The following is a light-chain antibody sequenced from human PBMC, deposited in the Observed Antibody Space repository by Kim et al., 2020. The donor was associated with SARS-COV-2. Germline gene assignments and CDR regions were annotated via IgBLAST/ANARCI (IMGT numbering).Light chain of an antibody. V-gene: IGLV2-14*03. Sequence: SALTQPASVSGSPGQSIIISCTGTSSDVGGYNYVSWYQQHPGKAPKLMIYDVSNRPSGVSNRFSGSKSGNTASLTISGLQAEDEADYYCSSYTSSSTLVVFGGGTKLTVL. CDR1: SSDVGGYNY. CDR2: DVS. CDR3: SSYTSSSTLVV. J-gene: IGLJ2*01.